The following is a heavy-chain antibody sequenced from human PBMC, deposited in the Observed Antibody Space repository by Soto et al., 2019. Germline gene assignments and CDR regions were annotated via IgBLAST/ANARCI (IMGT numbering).Heavy chain of an antibody. CDR2: IYYSGST. Sequence: QLQLQESGPGLVKPSETLSLTCTVSGVSISSSSYYWGWIRQPPGKGLEWIGSIYYSGSTYYNPSHKSRVTISVDTSKNQFSLKLSSVTAADTAVYYCARYSNYEWYFDLWGRGTLVTVSS. CDR1: GVSISSSSYY. CDR3: ARYSNYEWYFDL. V-gene: IGHV4-39*01. D-gene: IGHD4-4*01. J-gene: IGHJ2*01.